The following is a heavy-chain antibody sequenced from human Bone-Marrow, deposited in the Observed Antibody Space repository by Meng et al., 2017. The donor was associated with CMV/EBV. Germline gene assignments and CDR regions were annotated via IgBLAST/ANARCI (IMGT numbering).Heavy chain of an antibody. CDR2: MNPNSGNT. CDR1: GYTFTSYD. J-gene: IGHJ3*02. V-gene: IGHV1-8*02. Sequence: ASVKVSCKASGYTFTSYDINWVRQATGQGLEWMGWMNPNSGNTGYAQKLQGRVTMTTDTSTSTAYMELRSLRSDDTAVYYCARVRVTVDAFDIWGQGTMVTV. CDR3: ARVRVTVDAFDI. D-gene: IGHD2-21*02.